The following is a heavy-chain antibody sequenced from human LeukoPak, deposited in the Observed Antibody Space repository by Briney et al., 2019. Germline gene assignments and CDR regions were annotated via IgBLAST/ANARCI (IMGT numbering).Heavy chain of an antibody. CDR1: GFTFSSYG. CDR2: LWFDGSIE. Sequence: GGSLRLSCAASGFTFSSYGMHWVRQAPGKGLEWVAVLWFDGSIEYFVDSVKGRFTISRDNSGNTLYLQMNSLRAEDTAVYYCARAWGGYDTSFDYWGQGTLVTVSS. V-gene: IGHV3-33*08. D-gene: IGHD5-12*01. J-gene: IGHJ4*02. CDR3: ARAWGGYDTSFDY.